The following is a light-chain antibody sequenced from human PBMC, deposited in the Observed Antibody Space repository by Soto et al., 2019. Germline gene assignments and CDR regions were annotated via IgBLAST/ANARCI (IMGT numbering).Light chain of an antibody. V-gene: IGKV3-20*01. CDR2: GTS. CDR1: QSLTNNY. Sequence: EIVLTQSPDTLSLSPGEIATLSCRASQSLTNNYLAWYQQKPGQAPRLLIYGTSSRATGIPDRFSGSGSGTDFTLTISRLEPEDFAVYYCQQYRTFGPGTTLDIK. CDR3: QQYRT. J-gene: IGKJ3*01.